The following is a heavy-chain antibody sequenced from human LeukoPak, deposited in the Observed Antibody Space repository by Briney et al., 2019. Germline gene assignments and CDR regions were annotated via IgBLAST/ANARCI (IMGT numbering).Heavy chain of an antibody. Sequence: GGSLRLSCAASGFTFSSYAMSWVRQAPGKGLEWVSAISGSGGSTYYADSVKGRITISRDNSKNTLYLQMNSLRAEDTAVYYCAKGDYDYVWGSYRPNDAFDIWGQGTMVTVSS. J-gene: IGHJ3*02. CDR2: ISGSGGST. V-gene: IGHV3-23*01. CDR1: GFTFSSYA. CDR3: AKGDYDYVWGSYRPNDAFDI. D-gene: IGHD3-16*02.